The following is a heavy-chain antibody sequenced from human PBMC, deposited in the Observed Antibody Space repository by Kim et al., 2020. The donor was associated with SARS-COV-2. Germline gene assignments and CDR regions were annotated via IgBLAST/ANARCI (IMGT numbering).Heavy chain of an antibody. CDR3: ARRSGYSSGWLDY. Sequence: ASVKVSCKASGYTFTGYYMHWVRQAPGQGLEWMGRINPNSGGTNYAQKFQGRVTMTRDTSISTAYMELSRLRSDDTAVYYCARRSGYSSGWLDYWGQGTLVTVSS. V-gene: IGHV1-2*06. CDR2: INPNSGGT. D-gene: IGHD6-19*01. J-gene: IGHJ4*02. CDR1: GYTFTGYY.